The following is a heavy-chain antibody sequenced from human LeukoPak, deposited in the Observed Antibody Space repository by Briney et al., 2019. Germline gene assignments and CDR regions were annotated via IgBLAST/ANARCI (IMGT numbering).Heavy chain of an antibody. CDR1: GFTFSSYE. Sequence: GGSLRLSCAAPGFTFSSYEMNWVRQAPGKGLGWVSYISASGSTKYYADSVKGRFTISRDNAKNSLYLQMNSLRAEDTAVYYCATSRGSWPDYFDYWGQGTLVTVSS. V-gene: IGHV3-48*03. CDR2: ISASGSTK. J-gene: IGHJ4*02. CDR3: ATSRGSWPDYFDY. D-gene: IGHD6-13*01.